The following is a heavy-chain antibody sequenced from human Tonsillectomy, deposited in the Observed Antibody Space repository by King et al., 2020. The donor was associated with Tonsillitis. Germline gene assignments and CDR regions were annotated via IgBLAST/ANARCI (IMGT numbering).Heavy chain of an antibody. V-gene: IGHV3-7*01. CDR3: ARGRGYSGYNPF. J-gene: IGHJ4*02. D-gene: IGHD5-12*01. CDR2: LKQDGSEK. CDR1: GFTFSSYW. Sequence: VQLVESGGGFVQPGGSLRLSCAASGFTFSSYWMSWVRQAPRKGLEWVANLKQDGSEKNFVESVKGRCTITRENAKNSLYIQMNSLRAEDTAVYYCARGRGYSGYNPFWGQGTLVTVSS.